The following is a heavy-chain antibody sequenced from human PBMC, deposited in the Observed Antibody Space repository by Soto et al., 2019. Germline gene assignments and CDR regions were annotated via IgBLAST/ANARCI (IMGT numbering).Heavy chain of an antibody. CDR1: GDSVSSNSAA. D-gene: IGHD6-19*01. J-gene: IGHJ6*03. CDR3: AREGDHIIAVAVHYYMDV. Sequence: SPTLSLTCAISGDSVSSNSAAWTWIRQSPSRGLEWLGRTYYRSKWYNDYAVSVKSRITINPDTSKNQFSLQLNSVTPEDTAVYYCAREGDHIIAVAVHYYMDVWGKGTTVTVSS. CDR2: TYYRSKWYN. V-gene: IGHV6-1*01.